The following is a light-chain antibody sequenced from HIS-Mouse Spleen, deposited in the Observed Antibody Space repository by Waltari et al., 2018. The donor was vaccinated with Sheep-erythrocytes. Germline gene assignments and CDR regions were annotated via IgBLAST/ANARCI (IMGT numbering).Light chain of an antibody. CDR2: QDR. CDR3: QAWDSSTAV. J-gene: IGLJ2*01. CDR1: TLRDTH. V-gene: IGLV3-1*01. Sequence: SYELTQPPSVSVSPGPTASIPRPGATLRDTHACWHQQKPGQSPVLVIYQDRKRPSGIPGRFSGSNSGNTATLTISGTQAMDEADYYCQAWDSSTAVFGGGTKLTVL.